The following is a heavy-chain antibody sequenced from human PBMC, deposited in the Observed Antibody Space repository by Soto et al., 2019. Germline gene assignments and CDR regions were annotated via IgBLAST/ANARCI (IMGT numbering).Heavy chain of an antibody. V-gene: IGHV3-15*05. CDR1: GFTFSNAW. J-gene: IGHJ4*02. D-gene: IGHD3-16*01. CDR3: TIGGGSN. Sequence: EVQLVESGGGLVKPGGSLRLPCAASGFTFSNAWMTWVRQAPGKGLEWVGTIKSSSDGGTADYAAPVKGRFTISRDDSKNTLYLQMNSLTSDDTAVYYCTIGGGSNWGQGTRVTVSS. CDR2: IKSSSDGGTA.